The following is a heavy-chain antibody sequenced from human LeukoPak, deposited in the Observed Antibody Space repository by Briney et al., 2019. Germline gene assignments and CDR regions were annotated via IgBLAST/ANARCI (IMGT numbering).Heavy chain of an antibody. CDR2: SRHKAKRYST. CDR3: TRVLAAAANALDI. D-gene: IGHD6-13*01. CDR1: GFTLSDHY. J-gene: IGHJ3*02. V-gene: IGHV3-72*01. Sequence: PGGSLRLSCAASGFTLSDHYMDWVRQAPGKGLEWVGCSRHKAKRYSTEYAASVKGRFTISRDDSKNSLYLQMNSLKTEDTAVYYCTRVLAAAANALDIWGQGTMVTVSS.